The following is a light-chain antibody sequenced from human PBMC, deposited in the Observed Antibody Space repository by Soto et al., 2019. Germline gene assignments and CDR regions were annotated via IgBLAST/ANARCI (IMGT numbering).Light chain of an antibody. CDR2: DVS. Sequence: QSALTQPRSVSGAPGQSVTISCAGTSSDVGGYNYVSWYQQHPGKAPKLMIYDVSKRPSGVPDRFSGSKSGNTASLTISGLQAEDEADYYCCSYAGRYTYIFGNGTKVNVL. V-gene: IGLV2-11*01. CDR1: SSDVGGYNY. J-gene: IGLJ1*01. CDR3: CSYAGRYTYI.